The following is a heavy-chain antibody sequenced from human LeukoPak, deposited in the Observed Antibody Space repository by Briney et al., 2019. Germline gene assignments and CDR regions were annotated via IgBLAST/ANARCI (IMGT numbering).Heavy chain of an antibody. CDR3: VRLDGDYVYYFDY. D-gene: IGHD4-17*01. V-gene: IGHV4-59*08. Sequence: PSETLSLTCTVSGGSIRTNYWSWIRQIPGKGLEWIAYINYNGNTNNNPSLKSRVTISVDTSKNQFSLKLSSVTAADTAVYYCVRLDGDYVYYFDYWGQGTLVTVSS. CDR1: GGSIRTNY. CDR2: INYNGNT. J-gene: IGHJ4*02.